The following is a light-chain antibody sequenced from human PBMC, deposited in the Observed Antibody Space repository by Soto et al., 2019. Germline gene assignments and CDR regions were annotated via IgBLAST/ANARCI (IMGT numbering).Light chain of an antibody. CDR2: DAS. CDR1: QTISTW. Sequence: DIQMTQSPSTLSASVGDRVTIICRASQTISTWLAWYQQKPGKAPKLLMYDASRLESGVPSRFSGSGSGTEFTLTISSLQPDDFATYYYQQYNTYWTFGQGTKVEIK. CDR3: QQYNTYWT. J-gene: IGKJ1*01. V-gene: IGKV1-5*02.